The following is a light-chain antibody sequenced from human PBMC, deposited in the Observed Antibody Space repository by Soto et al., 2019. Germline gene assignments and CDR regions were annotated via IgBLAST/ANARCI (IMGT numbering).Light chain of an antibody. Sequence: QSVLTQPASVSGSPGQSITISCSGTSSDVGSYDHVAWYQQFPGKTPKLMIYEVSNRPSGVSSRFSGSKSGNTASLTVSGLQAADEADYFCKSYAGSNTYVFGSGTKVTVL. CDR3: KSYAGSNTYV. V-gene: IGLV2-14*01. CDR2: EVS. CDR1: SSDVGSYDH. J-gene: IGLJ1*01.